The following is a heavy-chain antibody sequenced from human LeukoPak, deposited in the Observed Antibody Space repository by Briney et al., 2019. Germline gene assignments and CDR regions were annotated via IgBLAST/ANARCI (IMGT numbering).Heavy chain of an antibody. V-gene: IGHV4-59*01. CDR3: ARTRYDFWSGSPFDY. CDR1: GGSISSYY. D-gene: IGHD3-3*01. Sequence: SETLSLTCTVSGGSISSYYWSWIRQPPGKGLEWTGYIYYSGSTNYNPSLKSRVTISVDTSKNQFSLKLSSVTAADTAVYYCARTRYDFWSGSPFDYWGQGTLVTVSS. J-gene: IGHJ4*02. CDR2: IYYSGST.